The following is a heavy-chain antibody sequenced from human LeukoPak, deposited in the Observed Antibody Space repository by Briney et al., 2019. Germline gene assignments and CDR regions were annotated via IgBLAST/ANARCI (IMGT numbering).Heavy chain of an antibody. CDR3: ARGGKYYDFWSGYYDN. V-gene: IGHV4-59*01. J-gene: IGHJ4*02. D-gene: IGHD3-3*01. CDR1: GGSISSYY. CDR2: IYYSRST. Sequence: PSETLSLTCTVSGGSISSYYWSWIRQPPGKGLEWIGYIYYSRSTNYNPSLKSRVTISVDTSKNQFSLKLSSVTAADTAVYYCARGGKYYDFWSGYYDNWGQGTLVTVSS.